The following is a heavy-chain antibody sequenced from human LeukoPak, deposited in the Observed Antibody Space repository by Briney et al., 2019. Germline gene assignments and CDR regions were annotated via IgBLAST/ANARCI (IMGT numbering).Heavy chain of an antibody. CDR3: ARGLGRTAMVTGGGVRFDY. CDR1: GYTFTSYD. J-gene: IGHJ4*02. V-gene: IGHV1-8*01. Sequence: GASVKVSCKASGYTFTSYDINWVRQATGQGLEWMGWMNPNSGNTGYAQKFQGRITMTRNTSISTAYMELSSLKSEDTAVYYCARGLGRTAMVTGGGVRFDYWGQGTLVTVSS. CDR2: MNPNSGNT. D-gene: IGHD5-18*01.